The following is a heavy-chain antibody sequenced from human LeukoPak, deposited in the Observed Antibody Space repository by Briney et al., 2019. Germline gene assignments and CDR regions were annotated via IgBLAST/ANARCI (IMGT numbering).Heavy chain of an antibody. Sequence: SETLSLTCSVSGDSIATSPDYWGWIRQPPGKGLEWIGYIYYSGSTYYNPSLKSRVTISVDTSKNQSSLKLSSVTAADTAEYYCARRDYYDSSGYLGWGQGTLVTVSS. CDR1: GDSIATSPDY. V-gene: IGHV4-30-4*08. CDR2: IYYSGST. J-gene: IGHJ4*02. CDR3: ARRDYYDSSGYLG. D-gene: IGHD3-22*01.